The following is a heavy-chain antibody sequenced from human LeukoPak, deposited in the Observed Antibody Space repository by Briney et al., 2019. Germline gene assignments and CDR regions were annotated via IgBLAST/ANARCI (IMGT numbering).Heavy chain of an antibody. CDR2: IWYDGSNK. Sequence: GGSLRLSCAASGLTFSSYGMHWVRQAPGKGLEWVAVIWYDGSNKYYADSVKGRFTISRDNSKNTLYLQMNSLRAEDTAVYYCASASYCKGGSCYSVHWGQGTLVTVSS. J-gene: IGHJ4*02. CDR3: ASASYCKGGSCYSVH. D-gene: IGHD2-15*01. CDR1: GLTFSSYG. V-gene: IGHV3-33*01.